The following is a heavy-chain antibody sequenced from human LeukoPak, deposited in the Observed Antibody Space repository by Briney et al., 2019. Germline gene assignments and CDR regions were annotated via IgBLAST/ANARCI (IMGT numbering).Heavy chain of an antibody. CDR1: VFTFSSYE. J-gene: IGHJ3*02. CDR3: ARARDAFDI. Sequence: GGSLRLSCAASVFTFSSYEMNWVRQAPGKGLEWVSYISSSGSTIYYADSVKGRFTISRDNAKNSLYLQMNSLRAEDTAVYYCARARDAFDIWRQGTMVTVSS. CDR2: ISSSGSTI. V-gene: IGHV3-48*03.